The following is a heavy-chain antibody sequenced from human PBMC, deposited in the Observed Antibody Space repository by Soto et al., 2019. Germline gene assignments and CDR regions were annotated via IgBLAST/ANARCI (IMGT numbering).Heavy chain of an antibody. Sequence: SVKVSCKASGGTFSSYTISWVRQAPGQGLEWMGRIIPIPGIANYAQKFQGRVTITADKSTSTAYMELSSLRSEDTAVYYCARDVVVAASYYYYYYGMDVWG. CDR1: GGTFSSYT. J-gene: IGHJ6*02. D-gene: IGHD2-15*01. CDR3: ARDVVVAASYYYYYYGMDV. V-gene: IGHV1-69*04. CDR2: IIPIPGIA.